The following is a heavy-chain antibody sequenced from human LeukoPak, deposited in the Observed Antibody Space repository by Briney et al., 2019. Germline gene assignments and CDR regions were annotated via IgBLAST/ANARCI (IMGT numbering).Heavy chain of an antibody. J-gene: IGHJ4*02. V-gene: IGHV3-7*01. D-gene: IGHD2-2*01. CDR1: GFTFSSYW. CDR3: ARDPSTVPRLYCSSTSCPGY. CDR2: IKQDGSEK. Sequence: GGSLRLSCAASGFTFSSYWMSWVRQAPGKGLEWVANIKQDGSEKYYVDSVKGRFTISRDNAKNSLYLQMNSLRAEDTAVYYCARDPSTVPRLYCSSTSCPGYWGQGTLVTVSS.